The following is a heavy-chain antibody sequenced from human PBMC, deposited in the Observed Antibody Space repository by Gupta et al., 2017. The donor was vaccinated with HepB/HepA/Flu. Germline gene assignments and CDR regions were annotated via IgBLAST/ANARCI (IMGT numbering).Heavy chain of an antibody. CDR2: SVSSGGDT. CDR3: AKHRGSK. D-gene: IGHD3-10*01. CDR1: GFTFNNYA. V-gene: IGHV3-23*01. J-gene: IGHJ4*02. Sequence: EVQLLESGGGLVQPGGSLRLSCAASGFTFNNYAMSWVRQAPGKGLEWVSLSVSSGGDTYYADSVKGFTISRDNSENTLYLQMNSLRAEDTAVYYCAKHRGSKWGQGTLVTVSS.